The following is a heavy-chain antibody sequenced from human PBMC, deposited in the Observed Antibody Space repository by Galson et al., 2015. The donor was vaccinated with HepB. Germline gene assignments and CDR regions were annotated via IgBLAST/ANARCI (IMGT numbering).Heavy chain of an antibody. CDR3: VSYDSSGPFDY. Sequence: SLRLSCAASGFTVSSNYMSWVRQAPGKGLEWVSVIYSGGSTYYADSVKGRFTISRHNSKNTLYLQMNSLRAADTAVYYCVSYDSSGPFDYWGQGTLVTVSS. D-gene: IGHD3-22*01. V-gene: IGHV3-53*04. CDR2: IYSGGST. CDR1: GFTVSSNY. J-gene: IGHJ4*02.